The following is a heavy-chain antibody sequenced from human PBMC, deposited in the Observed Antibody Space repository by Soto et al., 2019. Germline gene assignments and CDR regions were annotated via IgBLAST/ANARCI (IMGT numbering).Heavy chain of an antibody. J-gene: IGHJ6*03. CDR3: ARSEDINYYYYMDV. CDR2: IYYSGST. Sequence: QVQLQESGPGLVKPSQTLSLTCTVSGGSISSGGYYWSWIRQHPGKGLEWIGYIYYSGSTYYHPSLQCRSTISIETSKNLFSLKLISVTAADTAVYFCARSEDINYYYYMDVWGKGTTVTVSS. CDR1: GGSISSGGYY. D-gene: IGHD2-15*01. V-gene: IGHV4-31*03.